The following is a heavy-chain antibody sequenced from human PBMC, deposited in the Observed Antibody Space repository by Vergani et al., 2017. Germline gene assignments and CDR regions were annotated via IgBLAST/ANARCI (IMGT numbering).Heavy chain of an antibody. CDR3: ARAFTKGMRGKRVAGSPLEY. CDR2: INHSGST. J-gene: IGHJ4*02. V-gene: IGHV4-39*07. Sequence: QLQLQESGPGLVKPSETLSLTCTVSGGSISSSSYYWGWIRQPPGKGLEWIGEINHSGSTNYNPSLKSRVTISVDTSKNQFSLKLSSVTAADTAVYYCARAFTKGMRGKRVAGSPLEYWGQGTLVTVSS. D-gene: IGHD6-19*01. CDR1: GGSISSSSYY.